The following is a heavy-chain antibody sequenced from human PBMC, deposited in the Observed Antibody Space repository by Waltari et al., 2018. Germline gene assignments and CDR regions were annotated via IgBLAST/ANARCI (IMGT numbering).Heavy chain of an antibody. CDR3: ARDPVGSSWRDPNWFDP. CDR2: INSDGSST. CDR1: GSPFVAY. J-gene: IGHJ5*02. D-gene: IGHD6-13*01. V-gene: IGHV3-74*01. Sequence: EVQLVESGGGLVQPGGSLRLSWPPPGSPFVAYCVTGSAKAPGKGLVWVSRINSDGSSTSYADSVKGRFTISRDNAKNTLYLQMNSLRAEDTAVYYCARDPVGSSWRDPNWFDPWGQGTLVTVSS.